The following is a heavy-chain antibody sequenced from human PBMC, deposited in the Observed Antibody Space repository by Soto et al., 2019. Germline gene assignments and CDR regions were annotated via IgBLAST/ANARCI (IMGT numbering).Heavy chain of an antibody. V-gene: IGHV4-39*06. CDR1: GYSITAGGYY. Sequence: PSETLSLTCFVSGYSITAGGYYWSWIRHHPGKGLEWIGSFYSSGSIIYNPSLRSRVSISGDTSSNQFPMSLTSVTAADTARYYCARMYSSGSGWFHPWGQGTLVTVS. D-gene: IGHD6-19*01. J-gene: IGHJ5*02. CDR2: FYSSGSI. CDR3: ARMYSSGSGWFHP.